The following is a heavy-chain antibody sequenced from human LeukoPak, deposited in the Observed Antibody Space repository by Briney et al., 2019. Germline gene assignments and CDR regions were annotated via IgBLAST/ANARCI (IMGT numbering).Heavy chain of an antibody. CDR3: ARARSQYCSGGSCSPAGYYYYGMDV. CDR2: ISFDGSDA. V-gene: IGHV3-74*01. Sequence: GGSLRLSCAASGFTFSGFWMHWVRQAPGKGLVWVSCISFDGSDATYADSVKGRFTISRDNAKSSLYLQMNSLRAEDTAVYYCARARSQYCSGGSCSPAGYYYYGMDVWGQGTTVTVSS. D-gene: IGHD2-15*01. CDR1: GFTFSGFW. J-gene: IGHJ6*02.